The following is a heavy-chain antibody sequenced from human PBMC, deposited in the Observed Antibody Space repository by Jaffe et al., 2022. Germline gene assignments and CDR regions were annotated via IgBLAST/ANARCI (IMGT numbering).Heavy chain of an antibody. J-gene: IGHJ5*02. CDR2: IIPIFGTA. V-gene: IGHV1-69*01. D-gene: IGHD4-17*01. CDR3: ARVKWRGKEATVTDNDWFDP. Sequence: QVQLVQSGAEVKKPGSSVKVSCKASGGTFSSYAISWVRQAPGQGLEWMGGIIPIFGTANYAQKFQGRVTITADESTSTAYMELSSLRSEDTAVYYCARVKWRGKEATVTDNDWFDPWGQGTLVTVSS. CDR1: GGTFSSYA.